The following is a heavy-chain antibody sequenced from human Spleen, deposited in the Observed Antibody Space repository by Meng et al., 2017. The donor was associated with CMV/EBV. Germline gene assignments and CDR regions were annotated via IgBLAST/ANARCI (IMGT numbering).Heavy chain of an antibody. J-gene: IGHJ2*01. CDR3: ARGTLRQWYFDL. CDR1: GDRVSSNSAA. Sequence: ISGDRVSSNSAAWNWIRQSPSRGLEWLGRTYYSSKWYNDYAVSVKSRITINPDISKNQFSLQLNSVTPEDTAVYYCARGTLRQWYFDLWGRGTLVTVSS. D-gene: IGHD1-7*01. CDR2: TYYSSKWYN. V-gene: IGHV6-1*01.